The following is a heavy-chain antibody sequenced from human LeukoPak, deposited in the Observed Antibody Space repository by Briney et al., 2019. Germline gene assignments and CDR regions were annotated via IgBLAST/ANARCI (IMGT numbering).Heavy chain of an antibody. D-gene: IGHD6-19*01. J-gene: IGHJ6*03. CDR2: INPNSGGT. CDR1: GYTFTGYY. V-gene: IGHV1-2*02. CDR3: ARGGAVAASHYYYYMDV. Sequence: ASVKVSCKASGYTFTGYYMHWVRQAPGQGLEWMGWINPNSGGTNYAQKLQGRVTMTRDTSISTVYMELSRLRSDDTDVYYRARGGAVAASHYYYYMDVWGKGTTVTVSS.